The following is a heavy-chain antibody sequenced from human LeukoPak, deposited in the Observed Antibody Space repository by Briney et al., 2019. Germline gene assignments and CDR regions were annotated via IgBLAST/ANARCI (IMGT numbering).Heavy chain of an antibody. J-gene: IGHJ4*02. CDR2: IYHSGST. V-gene: IGHV4-38-2*01. Sequence: SETLSLTCAVSGYSISSGYYWGWIRQPPGKGLEWIGSIYHSGSTYYNPSLKSRVTISVDTAKNQFSLKLSTVTAADTAVYYCARPLGSTAAFDYWGQGTLVTVSS. CDR3: ARPLGSTAAFDY. CDR1: GYSISSGYY. D-gene: IGHD3-16*01.